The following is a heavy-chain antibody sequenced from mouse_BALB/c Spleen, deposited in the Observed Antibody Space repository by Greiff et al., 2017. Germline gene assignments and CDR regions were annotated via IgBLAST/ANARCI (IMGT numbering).Heavy chain of an antibody. CDR2: ISSGGST. Sequence: EVKLQESGGGLVKPGGSLKLSCAASGFTFSSYAMSWVRQTPEKRLEWVASISSGGSTYYPDSVKGRFTISRDNARNILYLQMSSLRSEDTAMYYCARGEIYDGYFAYWGQGTLVTVSA. CDR1: GFTFSSYA. CDR3: ARGEIYDGYFAY. J-gene: IGHJ3*01. D-gene: IGHD2-3*01. V-gene: IGHV5-6-5*01.